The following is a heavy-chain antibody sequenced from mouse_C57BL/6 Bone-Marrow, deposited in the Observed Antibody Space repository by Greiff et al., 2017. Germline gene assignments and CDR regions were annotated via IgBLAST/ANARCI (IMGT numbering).Heavy chain of an antibody. D-gene: IGHD2-1*01. Sequence: QVQLQQPGAELVMPGASVKLSCKASGYTFTSYWMHWVKQSPGQGLEWIGEIDPSDSYTNYNQKFKGKSTLTVAKSSSTAYMQLSSLTSEDSAVYYCASLSYCGFDYWGQGSTLAVSS. CDR1: GYTFTSYW. CDR2: IDPSDSYT. CDR3: ASLSYCGFDY. V-gene: IGHV1-69*01. J-gene: IGHJ2*01.